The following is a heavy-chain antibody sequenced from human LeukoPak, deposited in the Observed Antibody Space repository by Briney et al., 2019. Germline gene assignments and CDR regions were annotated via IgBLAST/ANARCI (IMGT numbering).Heavy chain of an antibody. CDR3: TAGTGRSDFDY. CDR1: GFTFSNAW. J-gene: IGHJ4*02. D-gene: IGHD3/OR15-3a*01. Sequence: GGSLRLSCAASGFTFSNAWMSWVRQAPGRGLEWVGRIKRKGDGGTIDYAAPVKGRLSISRDDSKNTLYLQMNSLKSEDTAVYYCTAGTGRSDFDYWGQGTLVTVSS. V-gene: IGHV3-15*01. CDR2: IKRKGDGGTI.